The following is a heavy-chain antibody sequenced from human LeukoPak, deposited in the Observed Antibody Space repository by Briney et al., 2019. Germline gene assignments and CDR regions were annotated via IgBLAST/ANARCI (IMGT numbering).Heavy chain of an antibody. V-gene: IGHV4-59*08. CDR3: ASAYYDILTGYPDAFDI. CDR2: IYYSGST. CDR1: GGSISSYY. J-gene: IGHJ3*02. D-gene: IGHD3-9*01. Sequence: SETLSLTCTVSGGSISSYYGSWIRQPPGKGLEWIGYIYYSGSTNYNPSLKSRVTISVDTSKNQFSLKLSSVTAADTAVYYCASAYYDILTGYPDAFDIWGQGTMVTVSS.